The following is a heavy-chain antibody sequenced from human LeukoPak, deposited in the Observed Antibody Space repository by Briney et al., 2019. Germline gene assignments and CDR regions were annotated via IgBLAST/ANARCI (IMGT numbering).Heavy chain of an antibody. CDR1: GYTFTSYD. J-gene: IGHJ4*02. V-gene: IGHV1-8*01. CDR2: MNPNSGNT. Sequence: ASVKVSCKASGYTFTSYDINWVRQATGQGLEWMGWMNPNSGNTGYAQKFQGRVTMTRNTSISTAYMELSSLRSEDTAVYYCARSIYCSGGSCYLEGDYWGQGTLVTVSS. D-gene: IGHD2-15*01. CDR3: ARSIYCSGGSCYLEGDY.